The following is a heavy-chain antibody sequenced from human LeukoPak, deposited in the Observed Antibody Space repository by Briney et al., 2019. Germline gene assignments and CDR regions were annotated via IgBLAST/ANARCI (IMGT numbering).Heavy chain of an antibody. D-gene: IGHD4-17*01. CDR1: GFTFSSYA. V-gene: IGHV3-23*01. CDR3: ARDPNGDYIGALEF. Sequence: GGSLRLSCAASGFTFSSYAMSWVRQAPGQGLEWVSAITSGGAPRYADSVKGRFTISRDNSKNTLYLQMNSLRAEDTAQYFCARDPNGDYIGALEFWGRGTVVTVSS. J-gene: IGHJ3*01. CDR2: ITSGGAP.